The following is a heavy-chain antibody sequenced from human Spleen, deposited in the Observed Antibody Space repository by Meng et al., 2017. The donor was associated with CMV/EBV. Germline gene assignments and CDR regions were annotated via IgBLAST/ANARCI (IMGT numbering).Heavy chain of an antibody. CDR2: IWFDGSNK. CDR3: AKDDYSSGYYHTHYGY. V-gene: IGHV3-33*06. D-gene: IGHD3-22*01. CDR1: GFTFSTYG. Sequence: GGSLRLSCAASGFTFSTYGMHWVRQAPGKGLEWVALIWFDGSNKYYADSVKGRFTISRDNSKNTLYLQLNSLRAEDTAVYYCAKDDYSSGYYHTHYGYWGQGTLVTVSS. J-gene: IGHJ4*02.